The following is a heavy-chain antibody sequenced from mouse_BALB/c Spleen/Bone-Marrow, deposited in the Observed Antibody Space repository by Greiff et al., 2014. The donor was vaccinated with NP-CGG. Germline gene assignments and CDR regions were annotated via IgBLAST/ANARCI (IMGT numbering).Heavy chain of an antibody. CDR2: IYPGTGST. CDR1: GYTFTDYI. V-gene: IGHV1-77*01. CDR3: ARRKNVWFAY. J-gene: IGHJ3*01. Sequence: VQLQQSGPKLVKPGASVKMSCKASGYTFTDYIISWVKQRVGQGLEWIGEIYPGTGSTYYNEKFKGKATLTADKSSNIAYMQLSSLTSEDSAVYFCARRKNVWFAYWGQGTLVTVSA.